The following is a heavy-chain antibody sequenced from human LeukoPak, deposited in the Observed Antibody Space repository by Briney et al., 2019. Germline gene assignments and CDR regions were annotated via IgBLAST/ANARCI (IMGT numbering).Heavy chain of an antibody. CDR3: AKALGRDDSSGS. D-gene: IGHD3-22*01. CDR2: ISGSGGST. Sequence: GGSLRLSCAASGFTFSSYAMSWVRQAPGKGLEWVSAISGSGGSTYYADSVKGQFTISRDNSKNTLYLQVNSLRAEDTAVYYCAKALGRDDSSGSWGQGTPVTVSS. J-gene: IGHJ4*02. V-gene: IGHV3-23*01. CDR1: GFTFSSYA.